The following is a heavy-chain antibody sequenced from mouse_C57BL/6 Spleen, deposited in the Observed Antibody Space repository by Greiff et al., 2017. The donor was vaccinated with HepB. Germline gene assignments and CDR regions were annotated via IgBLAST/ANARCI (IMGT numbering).Heavy chain of an antibody. CDR1: GYTFTDYY. V-gene: IGHV1-26*01. Sequence: VQLQQSGPELVKPGASVKISCKASGYTFTDYYMNWVKQSHGKSLEWIGDINPNNGGTSYNQKFKGKATLTVDKSSSTAYMELRSLTSEDSAVYYCAREGYPLFAYWGQGTLVTVSA. J-gene: IGHJ3*01. D-gene: IGHD2-2*01. CDR3: AREGYPLFAY. CDR2: INPNNGGT.